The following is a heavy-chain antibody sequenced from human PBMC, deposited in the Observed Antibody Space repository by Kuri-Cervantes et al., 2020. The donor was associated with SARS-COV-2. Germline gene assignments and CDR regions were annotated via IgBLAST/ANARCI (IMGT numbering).Heavy chain of an antibody. CDR2: IYYSGST. Sequence: SETLSLTCTVSGGSISSSSYYWGWIRQPPGKGLEWIGSIYYSGSTYYNPSLKSRATISVDTSKNQFSLKLSSVTAADTAVYYCARHGFDFWSGYARTYYYYYGMDVWGQGTTVTVSS. V-gene: IGHV4-39*07. CDR1: GGSISSSSYY. J-gene: IGHJ6*02. D-gene: IGHD3-3*01. CDR3: ARHGFDFWSGYARTYYYYYGMDV.